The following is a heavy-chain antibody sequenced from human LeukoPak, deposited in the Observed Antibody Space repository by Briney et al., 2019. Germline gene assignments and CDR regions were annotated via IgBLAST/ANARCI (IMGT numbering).Heavy chain of an antibody. J-gene: IGHJ4*02. Sequence: GGSLRLSCAASGFTFSSYAMSWVRQAPGKGLEWVSAIRGSGGSTYYADSVKGRFTISRDNSKNTLYLQMNSLRVEDTTVYYCAKDSTDYYDSSGYYAAGGYFDYWGQGTLVTVSS. V-gene: IGHV3-23*01. CDR1: GFTFSSYA. CDR3: AKDSTDYYDSSGYYAAGGYFDY. D-gene: IGHD3-22*01. CDR2: IRGSGGST.